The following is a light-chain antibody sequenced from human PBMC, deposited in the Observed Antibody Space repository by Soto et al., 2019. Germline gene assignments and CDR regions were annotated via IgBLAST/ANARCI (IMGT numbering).Light chain of an antibody. CDR1: QGITNR. J-gene: IGKJ5*01. CDR2: EAS. CDR3: QQANSFPIT. Sequence: DVHMSQSPSSISASLGDGVTITSRASQGITNRLAWYQQKPGQAPTLLIFEASNLQSGVPSRISGSGSGTDFTLTISSLQPEDFANYYCQQANSFPITFGQGTRLEIK. V-gene: IGKV1D-12*01.